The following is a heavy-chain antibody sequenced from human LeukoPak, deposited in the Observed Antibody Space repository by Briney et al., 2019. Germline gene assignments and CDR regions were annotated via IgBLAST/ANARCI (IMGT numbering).Heavy chain of an antibody. Sequence: ASVKVSCKASGGTFSSYAISWVRQAPGQGLEWMGWISAYNGNTNYAQKLQGRVTMTTDTSTSTAYMELRSLRSDDTAVYYCARGYGDSYTPGYYYGMDVWGQGTTVTVSS. J-gene: IGHJ6*02. V-gene: IGHV1-18*01. CDR1: GGTFSSYA. CDR3: ARGYGDSYTPGYYYGMDV. D-gene: IGHD4-17*01. CDR2: ISAYNGNT.